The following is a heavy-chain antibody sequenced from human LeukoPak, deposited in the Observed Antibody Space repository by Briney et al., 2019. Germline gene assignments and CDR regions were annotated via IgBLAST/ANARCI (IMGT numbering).Heavy chain of an antibody. J-gene: IGHJ5*02. CDR2: ISDYT. D-gene: IGHD1-1*01. CDR3: AKAQAPTGRNLFDP. Sequence: GGSLRLSCAASGFTFRSFAMSWVRQAPGKGLEWVSAISDYTYYADSVKGRFTISRDNSKNTLYLRMDSLRTEDTAIYYCAKAQAPTGRNLFDPWGQGTLVTVSS. V-gene: IGHV3-23*01. CDR1: GFTFRSFA.